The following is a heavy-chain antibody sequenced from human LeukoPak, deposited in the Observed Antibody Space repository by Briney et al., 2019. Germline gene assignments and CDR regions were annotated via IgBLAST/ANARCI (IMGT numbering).Heavy chain of an antibody. CDR2: LSVDNDNT. J-gene: IGHJ5*02. CDR3: ARDHTLPHCITANCGRGGWSDP. V-gene: IGHV1-18*01. D-gene: IGHD3-10*01. CDR1: GYTFSDLD. Sequence: GASVKVSCKASGYTFSDLDFTWVRQAPGQGLEWLGWLSVDNDNTRYGEKFQGRVTMTTGTSANTVYMELKSLRPDDTAVYYCARDHTLPHCITANCGRGGWSDPWGQGTLVTVSS.